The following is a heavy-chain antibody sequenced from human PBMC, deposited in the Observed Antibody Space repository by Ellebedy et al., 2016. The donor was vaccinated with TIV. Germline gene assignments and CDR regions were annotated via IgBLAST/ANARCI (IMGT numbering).Heavy chain of an antibody. V-gene: IGHV3-53*01. CDR2: IYSDGRT. CDR3: ARRGGIPAGGFLYYYHGMDV. J-gene: IGHJ6*02. CDR1: GFTVSNSY. D-gene: IGHD6-13*01. Sequence: PGGSLRLSCAASGFTVSNSYITWVRQGPGKGLERVSIIYSDGRTYYADSVKGRFTISRDSSKNTVYLQMNNLRTEDTAIYYCARRGGIPAGGFLYYYHGMDVWGQGTTVTVSS.